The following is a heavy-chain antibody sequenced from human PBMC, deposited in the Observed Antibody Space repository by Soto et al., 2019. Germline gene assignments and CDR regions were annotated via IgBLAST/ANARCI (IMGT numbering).Heavy chain of an antibody. J-gene: IGHJ6*02. CDR2: IRSKAYGGTT. CDR3: TRMGAATGDYYYYYYGMDV. Sequence: GSLRLSCTASGFTFGDYAMSWFRQAPGKGLEWVGFIRSKAYGGTTEYAASVKGRFTISRDDSKSIAYLQMNSLKTEDTAVYYCTRMGAATGDYYYYYYGMDVWGQGTTVTVSS. CDR1: GFTFGDYA. V-gene: IGHV3-49*03. D-gene: IGHD2-15*01.